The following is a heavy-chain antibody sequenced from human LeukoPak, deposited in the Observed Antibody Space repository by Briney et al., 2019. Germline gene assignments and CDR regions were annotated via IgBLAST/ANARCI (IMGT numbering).Heavy chain of an antibody. D-gene: IGHD1-1*01. CDR1: GFTFGDYY. V-gene: IGHV3-11*04. CDR3: QRGLDTTPFDY. CDR2: ISSSGSTI. Sequence: GGSLRLSCAASGFTFGDYYMTLIRQAPGKGLEWVSYISSSGSTIYYTDSVKGRFTISRDNAKNSLYLQMNSLRAEDTDVFYCQRGLDTTPFDYWGQGTLVTVSS. J-gene: IGHJ4*02.